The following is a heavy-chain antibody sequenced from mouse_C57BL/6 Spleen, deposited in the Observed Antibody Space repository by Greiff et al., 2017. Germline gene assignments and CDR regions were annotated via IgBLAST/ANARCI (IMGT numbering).Heavy chain of an antibody. CDR2: INPNNGGT. D-gene: IGHD1-1*01. CDR3: ARPYYYGSSSYYFDY. J-gene: IGHJ2*01. V-gene: IGHV1-26*01. Sequence: EVQLQQSGPELVKPGASVKISCKASGYTFTDYYMNWVKQSHGQSLEWIGDINPNNGGTSYNQKFKGKATSTVDKSSSTAYMELRSLTSEDSAVYYCARPYYYGSSSYYFDYWGQGTTLTVSS. CDR1: GYTFTDYY.